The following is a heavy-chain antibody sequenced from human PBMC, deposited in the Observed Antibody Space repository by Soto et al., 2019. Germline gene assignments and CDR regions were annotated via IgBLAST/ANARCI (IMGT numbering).Heavy chain of an antibody. CDR2: ISGSGTFT. J-gene: IGHJ4*02. Sequence: EVQLLDSGGGLVQPGGSLRLSCAASGLTFSNFAMSWVRQAPGKGLEWVSTISGSGTFTYYADSVKGRFTISRDNSKNTLYLQMNSLRAEDTAVYYYARGMVLSAPGPFDFWGQGTLVTVSS. V-gene: IGHV3-23*01. D-gene: IGHD2-21*02. CDR1: GLTFSNFA. CDR3: ARGMVLSAPGPFDF.